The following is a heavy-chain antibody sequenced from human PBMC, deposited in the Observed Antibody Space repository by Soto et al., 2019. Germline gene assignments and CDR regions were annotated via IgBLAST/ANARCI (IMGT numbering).Heavy chain of an antibody. CDR2: IIPIFGTA. D-gene: IGHD6-6*01. Sequence: SVKVSCKASGGTFSSYAISWVRQAPGQGLEWTGGIIPIFGTANYAQKFQGRVTITADKSTSTAYMELSSLRSEDTAVYYCARDRPPIRFYGMDVWGQGTTVTVSS. V-gene: IGHV1-69*06. J-gene: IGHJ6*02. CDR3: ARDRPPIRFYGMDV. CDR1: GGTFSSYA.